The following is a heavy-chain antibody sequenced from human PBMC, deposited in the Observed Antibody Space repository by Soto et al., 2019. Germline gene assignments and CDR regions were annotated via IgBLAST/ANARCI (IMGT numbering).Heavy chain of an antibody. D-gene: IGHD3-22*01. V-gene: IGHV1-69*02. CDR3: ARGRRYYDSSGYFRYFDY. CDR2: IIPILGIA. CDR1: GGTFSSYT. J-gene: IGHJ4*02. Sequence: GASVKVSCKASGGTFSSYTISWVRQAPGQGLEWMGRIIPILGIANYAQKFQGRVTITADKSTSTAYVELSSLRSEDTAVYYCARGRRYYDSSGYFRYFDYWGQGTLVTVSS.